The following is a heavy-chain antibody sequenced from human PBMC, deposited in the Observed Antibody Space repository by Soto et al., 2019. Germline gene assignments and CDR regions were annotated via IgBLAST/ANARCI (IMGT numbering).Heavy chain of an antibody. D-gene: IGHD3-3*01. V-gene: IGHV4-39*07. Sequence: SETLSLTCTVSGGSISSSSYYWGWIRQPPGKGLEWIGSIYYSGSTYYNPSLKSRVTISVDTSKNQFSLKLSSVTAADTAVYYCARGRVTIFGVVTNYMGKGYYYGMDVWGQGTTVTVSS. CDR3: ARGRVTIFGVVTNYMGKGYYYGMDV. J-gene: IGHJ6*02. CDR1: GGSISSSSYY. CDR2: IYYSGST.